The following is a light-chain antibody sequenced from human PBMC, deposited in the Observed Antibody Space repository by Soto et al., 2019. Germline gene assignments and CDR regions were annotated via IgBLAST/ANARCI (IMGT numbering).Light chain of an antibody. V-gene: IGLV1-51*01. CDR3: GSWDSSLSAYV. CDR2: DDN. Sequence: QKVTISCSGXXXNIGGNSVSWYQQLPGTAPKLLIYDDNKRPSGIPDRFSGSKSGTSATLGITGFQTGDEADYYCGSWDSSLSAYVFGTGTKLTVL. CDR1: XXNIGGNS. J-gene: IGLJ1*01.